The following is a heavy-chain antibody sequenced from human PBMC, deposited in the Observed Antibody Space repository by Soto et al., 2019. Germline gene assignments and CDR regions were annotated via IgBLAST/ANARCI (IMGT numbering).Heavy chain of an antibody. CDR1: GFTFSSYA. J-gene: IGHJ4*02. CDR3: AKANPPYCSDGSCPFDY. D-gene: IGHD2-15*01. CDR2: ISGSGGST. Sequence: EVQLLESGGGLVQPGGSLRLSCAASGFTFSSYAMSWVRQAPGKGLEWVSAISGSGGSTYYADSVKGRFTISRDNSKNTLYLQMNSLRAEDTAVYYCAKANPPYCSDGSCPFDYWGQGTLVTVSS. V-gene: IGHV3-23*01.